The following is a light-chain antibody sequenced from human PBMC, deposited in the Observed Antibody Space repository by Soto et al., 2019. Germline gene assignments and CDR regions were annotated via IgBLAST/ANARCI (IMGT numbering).Light chain of an antibody. J-gene: IGLJ2*01. V-gene: IGLV1-47*01. CDR1: SSNIGSNY. CDR3: TAWDDSLGGHVV. Sequence: QSALTQPPSASGTPGQTVTISCSGSSSNIGSNYVYWYQQLPGTAPKILIYRNNQRPSGVPGRFSGSKSGTSASLAISGLRSEDDADYYCTAWDDSLGGHVVFGGGTKVTVL. CDR2: RNN.